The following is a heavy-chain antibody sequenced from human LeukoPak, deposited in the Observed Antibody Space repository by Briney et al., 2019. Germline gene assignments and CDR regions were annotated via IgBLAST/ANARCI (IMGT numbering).Heavy chain of an antibody. CDR1: GFTFSSYG. CDR3: AREGYYYDSSGYYPFDY. J-gene: IGHJ4*02. Sequence: GGSLRLSCAASGFTFSSYGMHWVRQAPGKGLEWVAFIRNDGSNKYYADSVKGRFTISRDNSKNTLYLQMNSLRAEDTAVYYCAREGYYYDSSGYYPFDYWGQGTLVTVSS. CDR2: IRNDGSNK. V-gene: IGHV3-30*02. D-gene: IGHD3-22*01.